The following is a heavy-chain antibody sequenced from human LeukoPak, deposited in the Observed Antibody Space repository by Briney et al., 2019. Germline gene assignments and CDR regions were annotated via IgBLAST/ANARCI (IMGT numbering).Heavy chain of an antibody. CDR2: TSGYEDST. V-gene: IGHV3-23*01. J-gene: IGHJ4*02. Sequence: ALTLSRPASRFTFLKFALRWVHQPAAKELEGVAVTSGYEDSTHYEESVRCRVIISTDNSKNRLNLQMNSLRAEDTAVYYCTKDVMTGFSSGWYFGSWGQGTQVTVSS. D-gene: IGHD6-25*01. CDR3: TKDVMTGFSSGWYFGS. CDR1: RFTFLKFA.